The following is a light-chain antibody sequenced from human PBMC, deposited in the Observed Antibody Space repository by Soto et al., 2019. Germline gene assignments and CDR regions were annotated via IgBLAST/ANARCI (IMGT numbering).Light chain of an antibody. CDR2: LEGRGSY. J-gene: IGLJ3*02. CDR3: ETWNSNVWV. V-gene: IGLV4-60*02. CDR1: SGHSSYI. Sequence: QLVLTQSSSASASLGSSVKLTCTLSSGHSSYIIAWHQQQPGKAPRYLMKLEGRGSYNKGSGVPDRFSGSSSGADRYLTISNLQFEDEADYYCETWNSNVWVFGGGTKVTVL.